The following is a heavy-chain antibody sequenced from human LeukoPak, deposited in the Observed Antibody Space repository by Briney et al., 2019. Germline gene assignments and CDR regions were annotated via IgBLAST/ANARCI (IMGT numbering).Heavy chain of an antibody. D-gene: IGHD3-3*01. J-gene: IGHJ4*02. Sequence: QPGGSLRLSCAVSGFTFSGHWMFWVRQAPGKGLELVANIKQDRSEKYYVDSVKGRLTISRDNAKNSLYLQMNSLRAEDTAVYYCARLREIPVFGVVTKSTSYFDYWGQGTLVTVSS. CDR2: IKQDRSEK. CDR3: ARLREIPVFGVVTKSTSYFDY. CDR1: GFTFSGHW. V-gene: IGHV3-7*01.